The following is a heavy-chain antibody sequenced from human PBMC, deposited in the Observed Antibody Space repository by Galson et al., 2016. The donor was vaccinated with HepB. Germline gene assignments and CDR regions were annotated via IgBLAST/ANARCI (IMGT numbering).Heavy chain of an antibody. CDR2: IGTADDT. CDR1: GFIFSTYD. J-gene: IGHJ3*01. D-gene: IGHD7-27*01. CDR3: ARVGIRDAFDV. Sequence: SLRLSCAASGFIFSTYDMHWVRQVTGKGLEWVSGIGTADDTYYPDSVKGRFIISRENAKNSLYLQMNSLRAGDTAVYYCARVGIRDAFDVWGRGTMVTASS. V-gene: IGHV3-13*01.